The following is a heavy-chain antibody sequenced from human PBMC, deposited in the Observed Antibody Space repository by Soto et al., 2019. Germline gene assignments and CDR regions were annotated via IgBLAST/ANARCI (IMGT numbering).Heavy chain of an antibody. CDR3: ARERSRYDRSGYYRPDY. CDR1: GDTFSTYS. D-gene: IGHD3-22*01. CDR2: IIPILGTP. J-gene: IGHJ4*02. V-gene: IGHV1-69*08. Sequence: ASVKVSCKVSGDTFSTYSISWVRQAPGQGLEWLGGIIPILGTPSYAQRFQDRVTITADKSTSTAYMELSSLRSEDTAVYYCARERSRYDRSGYYRPDYWGQGTLVTVSS.